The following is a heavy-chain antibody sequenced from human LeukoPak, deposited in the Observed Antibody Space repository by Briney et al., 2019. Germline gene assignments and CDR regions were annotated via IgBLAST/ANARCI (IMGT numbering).Heavy chain of an antibody. D-gene: IGHD2/OR15-2a*01. Sequence: SETLSLTCTVSGGSISSYYWSWIRQPPGKGLEWIGYIYYSGSTNYNPSLKSRVTISVDTSKNQFSLKLSSVTAADTAVYYCARGIIGGHDFDYWGQGTLVTVSS. V-gene: IGHV4-59*01. CDR3: ARGIIGGHDFDY. J-gene: IGHJ4*02. CDR2: IYYSGST. CDR1: GGSISSYY.